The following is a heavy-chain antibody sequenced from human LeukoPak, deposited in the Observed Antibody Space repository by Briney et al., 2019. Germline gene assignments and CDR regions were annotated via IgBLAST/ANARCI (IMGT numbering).Heavy chain of an antibody. D-gene: IGHD3-22*01. J-gene: IGHJ6*03. CDR1: GFTFSSYS. V-gene: IGHV3-21*01. CDR3: ARDVNYDSSGYPQYYYYYYMDV. CDR2: ISSSSSYI. Sequence: GGSLRLSCAASGFTFSSYSMNWVRQAPGKGLEWVSSISSSSSYIYYADSVKGRFTISRDNAKNSLYLQMNRLRAEDTAVYYCARDVNYDSSGYPQYYYYYYMDVWGKGTTVTVSS.